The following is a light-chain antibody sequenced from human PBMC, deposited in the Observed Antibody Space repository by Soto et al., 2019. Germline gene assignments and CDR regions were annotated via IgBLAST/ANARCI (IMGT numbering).Light chain of an antibody. V-gene: IGKV1-5*01. Sequence: DIQMTQSPSTLSASVGDRVTITCRASQSISSWLARYQQKPGKAPKLLIYYASSLESGVPSRFSGSGSGTEFTLTISSLQPDDFATYYCQQYNSYSGTFGQGTKVDIK. CDR1: QSISSW. J-gene: IGKJ1*01. CDR3: QQYNSYSGT. CDR2: YAS.